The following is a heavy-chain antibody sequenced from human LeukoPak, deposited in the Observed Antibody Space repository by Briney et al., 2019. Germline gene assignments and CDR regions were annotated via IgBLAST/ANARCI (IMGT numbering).Heavy chain of an antibody. D-gene: IGHD3-16*01. CDR2: IWSDGSNK. J-gene: IGHJ6*02. V-gene: IGHV3-33*01. Sequence: GGSLRLSCAASGFTFSSCGMHWVRQAPGKGLEWVAVIWSDGSNKYYADSVKGRFTISRDNSKNTLYVQMNSLRAEDTAVYYCARDMTYYYGMDVWGQGTTVTVSS. CDR3: ARDMTYYYGMDV. CDR1: GFTFSSCG.